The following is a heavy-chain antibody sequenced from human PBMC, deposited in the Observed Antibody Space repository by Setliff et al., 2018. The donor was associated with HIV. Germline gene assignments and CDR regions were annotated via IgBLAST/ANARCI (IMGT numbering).Heavy chain of an antibody. CDR1: GGSLSTSSFY. V-gene: IGHV4-39*07. D-gene: IGHD7-27*01. CDR3: ARGDATWGCIDY. CDR2: MHQSGST. Sequence: PSETLSLTCTVSGGSLSTSSFYWGWVRQSPGEGLQWIGSMHQSGSTYYSPSLKSRVTISVDRSKNQLSLKLTSVTAADTAVYYCARGDATWGCIDYWGQGTLVTVSS. J-gene: IGHJ4*02.